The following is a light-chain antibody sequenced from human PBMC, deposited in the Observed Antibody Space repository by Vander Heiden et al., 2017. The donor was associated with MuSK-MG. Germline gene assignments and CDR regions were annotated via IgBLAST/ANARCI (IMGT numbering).Light chain of an antibody. CDR3: QQRYSTLT. CDR2: AAS. J-gene: IGKJ3*01. V-gene: IGKV1-39*01. CDR1: QSISSY. Sequence: DIQMTQSPSSLSASVGDRVTITCRASQSISSYLNWYQQKPGKAPKLLIYAASSLQSGVPSRLSGSGSGTDFTLTISSLQPEDFATYYCQQRYSTLTFGPGTKVDIK.